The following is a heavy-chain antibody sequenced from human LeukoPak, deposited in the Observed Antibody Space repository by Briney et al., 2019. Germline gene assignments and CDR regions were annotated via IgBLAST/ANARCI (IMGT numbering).Heavy chain of an antibody. Sequence: PSETLSPTRPVSGGSLRSSSYHLGWVPQPPGEGLEWIGSIYYSGSTYYNPSLKSRVTISVDTSKNQFSLKLSSVTAADTAVYYCARDSEYFQHWGQGTLVTVSS. CDR1: GGSLRSSSYH. J-gene: IGHJ1*01. V-gene: IGHV4-39*07. CDR2: IYYSGST. CDR3: ARDSEYFQH.